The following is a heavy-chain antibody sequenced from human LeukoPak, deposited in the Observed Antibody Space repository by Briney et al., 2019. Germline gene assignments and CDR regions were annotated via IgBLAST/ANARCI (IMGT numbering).Heavy chain of an antibody. CDR3: ARAPFGNPVEY. D-gene: IGHD4-23*01. J-gene: IGHJ4*02. Sequence: GGSLRLSCEASGFTFSNYNMNWVRQAPGKGLEWVSYISSSGSTIYYADSVKGRFTISRDNAKNSLYLQMNSLRAEDTAVYYCARAPFGNPVEYWGQGTLVTVSS. V-gene: IGHV3-48*04. CDR2: ISSSGSTI. CDR1: GFTFSNYN.